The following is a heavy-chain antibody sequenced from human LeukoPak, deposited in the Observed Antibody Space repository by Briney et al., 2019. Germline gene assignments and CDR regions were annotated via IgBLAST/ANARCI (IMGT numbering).Heavy chain of an antibody. J-gene: IGHJ3*01. V-gene: IGHV3-23*01. CDR2: ISGSGGST. CDR3: VKDASWAFDF. Sequence: GGSLRLSCAASGFVFSTYAMSWVPQAPGKGLEWVSSISGSGGSTYYADSVKGRFTISRDNSKNTLYLQMNSLRPEDTAVYCCVKDASWAFDFWGQGTTVTVSS. CDR1: GFVFSTYA.